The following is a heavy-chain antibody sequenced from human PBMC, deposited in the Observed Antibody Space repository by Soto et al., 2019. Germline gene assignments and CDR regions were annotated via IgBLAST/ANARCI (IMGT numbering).Heavy chain of an antibody. CDR3: ARDVLAGPGPFDY. CDR2: INHSGST. V-gene: IGHV4-34*01. D-gene: IGHD1-1*01. Sequence: PSETLSLTCAVYGGSFSGYYWSWIRQPPGKGLEWIGEINHSGSTNYNPSLKSRVTISVDTSKNQFSLKLSSVTAADTAVYYCARDVLAGPGPFDYWGQGTLVTVSS. J-gene: IGHJ4*02. CDR1: GGSFSGYY.